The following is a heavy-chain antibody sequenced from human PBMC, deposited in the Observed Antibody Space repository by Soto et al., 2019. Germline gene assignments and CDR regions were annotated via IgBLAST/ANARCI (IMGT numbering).Heavy chain of an antibody. CDR1: GFTFSSYA. V-gene: IGHV3-64*01. CDR2: ISSNGGST. J-gene: IGHJ6*03. Sequence: GGSLRLSCAASGFTFSSYAMHWVRQAPGKGLEYVSAISSNGGSTYYANSVKGRFTISRDNSKNTLYLQMGSLRAEDMAVYYCARGSSSGYYYYYMDVWGKGTTVTVSS. CDR3: ARGSSSGYYYYYMDV. D-gene: IGHD6-6*01.